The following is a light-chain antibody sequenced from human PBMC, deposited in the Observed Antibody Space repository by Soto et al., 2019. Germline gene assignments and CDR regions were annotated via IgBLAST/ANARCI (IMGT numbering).Light chain of an antibody. J-gene: IGKJ4*01. CDR3: QQRSNWPPLT. Sequence: EIVLTQSPATLSLSPGERATLSCRASQSVSSYLAWYQQKPGQAPRLLIYDASNRATGIPARFSGRGSGTDFTLTISSLEPEYFAVYYCQQRSNWPPLTFGGGTKVEIK. CDR2: DAS. CDR1: QSVSSY. V-gene: IGKV3-11*01.